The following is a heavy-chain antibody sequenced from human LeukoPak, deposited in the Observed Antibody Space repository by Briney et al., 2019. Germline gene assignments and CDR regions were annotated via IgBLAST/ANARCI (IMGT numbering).Heavy chain of an antibody. J-gene: IGHJ4*02. CDR1: GFTFSNAW. CDR2: IKSKTDGGTT. V-gene: IGHV3-15*01. D-gene: IGHD3-3*01. Sequence: GGSLRLSCAASGFTFSNAWMSWVRQAPGKGLEWVGRIKSKTDGGTTDYAAPVKGRFTISRDDSKNTLYLQMNSLKTEDTAAYYCTTDPPITIFGVVTRPFDYWGQGTLVTVSS. CDR3: TTDPPITIFGVVTRPFDY.